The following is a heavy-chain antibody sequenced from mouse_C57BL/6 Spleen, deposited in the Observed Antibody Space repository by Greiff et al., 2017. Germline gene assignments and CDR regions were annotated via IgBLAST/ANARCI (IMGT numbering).Heavy chain of an antibody. V-gene: IGHV1-62-2*01. Sequence: QVQLQQSGAELVKPGASVKLSCKASGYTFTEYTIHWVKQRSGQGLEWIGWFYPGSGSIKYNEKFKDKATLTADKSSSTVYMELSRLTSEDSAVYFCARQEDNYYGSSYEGGYFNVWGTGTTVTVSS. D-gene: IGHD1-1*01. CDR3: ARQEDNYYGSSYEGGYFNV. CDR2: FYPGSGSI. CDR1: GYTFTEYT. J-gene: IGHJ1*03.